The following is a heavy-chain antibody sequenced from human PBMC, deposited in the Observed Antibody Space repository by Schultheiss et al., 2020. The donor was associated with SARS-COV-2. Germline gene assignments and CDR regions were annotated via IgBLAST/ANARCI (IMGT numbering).Heavy chain of an antibody. V-gene: IGHV4-59*01. CDR2: IYHSGST. CDR1: GGSISSYY. D-gene: IGHD6-19*01. CDR3: ARGQWLAWYFDL. Sequence: SETLSLTCTVSGGSISSYYWSWIRQPPGKGLEWIGSIYHSGSTYYNPSLKSRVTISVDTSKNQFSLKLSSVTAADTAVYYCARGQWLAWYFDLWGRGTLVTVSS. J-gene: IGHJ2*01.